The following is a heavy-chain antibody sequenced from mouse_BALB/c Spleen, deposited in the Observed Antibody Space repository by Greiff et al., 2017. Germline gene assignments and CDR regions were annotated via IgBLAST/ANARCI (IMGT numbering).Heavy chain of an antibody. J-gene: IGHJ2*01. CDR3: ARGYGNPSFDY. CDR2: ISSGSSTI. Sequence: EVKLMESGGGLVQPGGSRKLSCAASGFTFSSFGMHWVRQAPEKGLEWVAYISSGSSTIYYADTVKGRFTISRDNPKNTLFLQMTSLRSEDTAMYYCARGYGNPSFDYWGQGTTLTVSS. D-gene: IGHD2-10*02. V-gene: IGHV5-17*02. CDR1: GFTFSSFG.